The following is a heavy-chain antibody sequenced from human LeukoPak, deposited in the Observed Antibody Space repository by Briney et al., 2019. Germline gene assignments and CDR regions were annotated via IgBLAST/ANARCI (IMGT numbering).Heavy chain of an antibody. CDR3: ARQSRRGYSYGYSNYFDY. CDR1: GGSISSYY. Sequence: PSETLSLTCTVSGGSISSYYWSWIRQPPGKGLEWIGYIYFSGSTDYNPSLKSRVTISVDTSKNQFSLKLSPVTAADTSVYYCARQSRRGYSYGYSNYFDYWGQGTLVTVSS. D-gene: IGHD5-18*01. CDR2: IYFSGST. J-gene: IGHJ4*02. V-gene: IGHV4-59*08.